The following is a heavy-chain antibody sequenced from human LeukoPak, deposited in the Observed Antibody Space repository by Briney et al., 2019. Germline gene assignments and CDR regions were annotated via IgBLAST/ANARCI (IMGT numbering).Heavy chain of an antibody. D-gene: IGHD3-10*01. CDR1: GFTFSSYG. V-gene: IGHV3-23*01. Sequence: GGSLRLSCAASGFTFSSYGMSWVRQAPGEGLEWVSAIGGRDGSTYYADSVKGRFTISRDNSKNTLYVQMNSLRAEDTAVYYCAKGHYYGSGSLDYWCQGTLVTVSS. CDR3: AKGHYYGSGSLDY. J-gene: IGHJ4*02. CDR2: IGGRDGST.